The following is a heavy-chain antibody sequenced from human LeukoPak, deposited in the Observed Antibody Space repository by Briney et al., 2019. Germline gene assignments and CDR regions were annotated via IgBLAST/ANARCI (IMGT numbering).Heavy chain of an antibody. CDR1: GGSISSSSYY. J-gene: IGHJ4*02. CDR3: ARLYPDYYGSGSYSDY. D-gene: IGHD3-10*01. CDR2: IYYSGST. Sequence: PSETLSLTCTVSGGSISSSSYYWGWIRQPPGKGLEWIGSIYYSGSTYYNPSLKSRVTISVDTSKNQFSLKLSSVTAADTAVYYCARLYPDYYGSGSYSDYWGQGTLGTVSS. V-gene: IGHV4-39*01.